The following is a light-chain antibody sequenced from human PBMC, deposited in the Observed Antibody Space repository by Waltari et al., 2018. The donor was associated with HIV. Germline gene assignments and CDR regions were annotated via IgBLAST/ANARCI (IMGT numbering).Light chain of an antibody. CDR2: GDS. V-gene: IGLV3-21*02. Sequence: SYELTQPPSVSVAPGQTATVTCGGANIASYSVNWYQQKPGQAPVLVVYGDSERPSGIPERFAGSNSDNTVTLTISRVAAGDEAAYYCQVWDTFSDRYVFGAGTEVTVL. J-gene: IGLJ1*01. CDR3: QVWDTFSDRYV. CDR1: NIASYS.